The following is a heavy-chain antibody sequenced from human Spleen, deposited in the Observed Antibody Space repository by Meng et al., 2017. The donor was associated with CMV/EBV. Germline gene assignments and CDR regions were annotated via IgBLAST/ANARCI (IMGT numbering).Heavy chain of an antibody. V-gene: IGHV4-34*01. CDR1: GGSFNGYY. J-gene: IGHJ4*02. Sequence: QVQVQQWGAGLLKASETLSLSDAAYGGSFNGYYWSWIRQPPGKGLEWIGEINHSGSTNYNPSLKSRVTISVDTSKNQFSLKLSSVTAADTAVYYCARGYNWNYWAFDYWGQGTLVTVSS. CDR3: ARGYNWNYWAFDY. CDR2: INHSGST. D-gene: IGHD1-7*01.